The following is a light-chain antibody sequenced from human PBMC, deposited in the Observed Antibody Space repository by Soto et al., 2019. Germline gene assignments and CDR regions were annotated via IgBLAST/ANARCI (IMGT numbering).Light chain of an antibody. CDR1: QSISSY. CDR3: QQSHSALYT. J-gene: IGKJ2*01. CDR2: AAF. V-gene: IGKV1-39*01. Sequence: DIQMTQSPSSLSASVGDRVTITCRASQSISSYLNWYRQKPGKAPKLLIYAAFSLQSGVPSRFSGSGSGTDFILTITSLHPEDFATYYCQQSHSALYTFGQGTKVEIK.